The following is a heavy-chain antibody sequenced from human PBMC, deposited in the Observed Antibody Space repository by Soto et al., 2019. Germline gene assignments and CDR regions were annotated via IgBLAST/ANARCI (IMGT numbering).Heavy chain of an antibody. V-gene: IGHV3-30*04. CDR1: GFTFSSYA. D-gene: IGHD2-2*01. J-gene: IGHJ4*02. CDR3: ARGPSSLTRFDY. Sequence: PGGSLRLSCAASGFTFSSYAMHWVRQAPGKGLXGVXVIXXDXXXXXYXXSVKGRFTISRDNSKNTLYLQMNSLRAEDTAVYYCARGPSSLTRFDYWGQGTLVTVS. CDR2: IXXDXXXX.